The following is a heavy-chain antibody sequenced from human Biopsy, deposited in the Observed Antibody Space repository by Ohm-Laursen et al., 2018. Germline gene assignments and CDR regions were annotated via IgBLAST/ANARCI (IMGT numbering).Heavy chain of an antibody. CDR1: GGSLNFYY. V-gene: IGHV4-59*01. J-gene: IGHJ4*02. CDR2: MYYSGST. D-gene: IGHD3-16*01. CDR3: VRGRSPATY. Sequence: GTLSLTFPVSGGSLNFYYWSWIRQPPGKGLEGIGYMYYSGSTKYSPSLKNRVTVSFDTSRNQFSLKLTSMTPADTAVYYCVRGRSPATYWGQGALVIVSS.